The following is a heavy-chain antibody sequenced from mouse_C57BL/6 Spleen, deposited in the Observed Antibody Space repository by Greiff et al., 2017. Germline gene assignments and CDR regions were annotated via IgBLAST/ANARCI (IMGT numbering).Heavy chain of an antibody. Sequence: VQLQESGPELVKPGASVKISCKASGYTFTDYYINWVKQRPGQGLEWIGWIFPGSGSTYYNEKFKGKATLTVNKSSSTAYMLLSSLTSDDSAVYFCARRTMITTVGYYFDYWGQGTTLTVSS. CDR1: GYTFTDYY. D-gene: IGHD2-4*01. CDR2: IFPGSGST. V-gene: IGHV1-75*01. J-gene: IGHJ2*01. CDR3: ARRTMITTVGYYFDY.